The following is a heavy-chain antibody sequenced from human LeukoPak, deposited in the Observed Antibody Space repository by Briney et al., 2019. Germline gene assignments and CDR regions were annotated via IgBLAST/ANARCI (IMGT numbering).Heavy chain of an antibody. CDR1: GGSISSYY. V-gene: IGHV4-59*01. J-gene: IGHJ4*02. CDR3: ARDKDDGYFDY. Sequence: SETLSLTCTVSGGSISSYYWSWIRQPPGKGLEWIGYIYYSGSTNYNPSLKSRVTISVDTSKNQFSLKLSSVTAADTAVYYCARDKDDGYFDYWAREPWSPSPQ. CDR2: IYYSGST. D-gene: IGHD1-1*01.